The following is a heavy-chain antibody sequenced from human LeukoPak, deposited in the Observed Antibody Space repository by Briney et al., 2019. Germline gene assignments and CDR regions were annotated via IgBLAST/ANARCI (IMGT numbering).Heavy chain of an antibody. CDR1: GFTFSSYS. V-gene: IGHV3-21*01. J-gene: IGHJ4*02. Sequence: GGSLRLSCAASGFTFSSYSMNWVRQAPGKGLEWVSSISSSSSYIYYADSVKGRFTISRDNAKNSLYLQMNSLRAEDTAVYYCARLVYYDSSGYYYIDYWGQGTLVTVSS. CDR3: ARLVYYDSSGYYYIDY. CDR2: ISSSSSYI. D-gene: IGHD3-22*01.